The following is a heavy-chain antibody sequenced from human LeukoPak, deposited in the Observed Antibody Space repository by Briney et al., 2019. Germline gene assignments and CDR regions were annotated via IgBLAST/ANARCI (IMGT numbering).Heavy chain of an antibody. CDR2: IYSGGGT. Sequence: HPGGSLRLSCAASGFTFSSYWMYWVRQAPGKGLEWVSVIYSGGGTYYADSVKGRFTISRDNSKNTLYLQMNSLRAEDTAVYYCTRPVYAGYFDSWGQGTLVTVSS. CDR3: TRPVYAGYFDS. V-gene: IGHV3-53*01. CDR1: GFTFSSYW. J-gene: IGHJ4*02. D-gene: IGHD1-14*01.